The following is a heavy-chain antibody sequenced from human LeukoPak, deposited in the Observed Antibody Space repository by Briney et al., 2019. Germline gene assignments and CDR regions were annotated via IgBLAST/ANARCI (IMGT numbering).Heavy chain of an antibody. CDR2: IYPGDSDT. CDR3: ARHFNGDTTTFDY. Sequence: GESLKISCKGSGYRFNNYWIGWVRQMPGKGLEWMGIIYPGDSDTRYSPSFQGQVTISADKSISTAYLQWNSLKASDTAMYYCARHFNGDTTTFDYWGQGTLVTVSS. J-gene: IGHJ4*02. V-gene: IGHV5-51*01. CDR1: GYRFNNYW. D-gene: IGHD3-10*01.